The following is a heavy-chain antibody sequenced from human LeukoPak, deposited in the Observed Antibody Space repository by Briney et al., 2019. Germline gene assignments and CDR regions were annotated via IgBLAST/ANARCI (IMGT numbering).Heavy chain of an antibody. J-gene: IGHJ4*02. CDR2: IYYSGST. V-gene: IGHV4-39*01. D-gene: IGHD3-22*01. CDR3: ARRYYYDSSGYYYMFDY. CDR1: GFTFSSSNLD. Sequence: PGGSLRLSCAASGFTFSSSNLDWVRQPPGKGLEWIGSIYYSGSTYYNPSLKSRVTISVDTSKNQFSLKLSSVTAADTAVYYCARRYYYDSSGYYYMFDYWGQGTLVTVSS.